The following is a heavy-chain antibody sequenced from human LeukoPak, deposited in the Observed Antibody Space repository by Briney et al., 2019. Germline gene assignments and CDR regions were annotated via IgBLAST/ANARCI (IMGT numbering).Heavy chain of an antibody. Sequence: SQTLSLTCAISGDSVSSNSAAWNWIRQSPSRGLEWLGRTYYRSKWYNDYAVSVKSRITINPDTSKNQFSLQLNSVTPEDTAVYYCARDKGHGSSALLYVRYYYYGMDVWGQGTTVTVSS. CDR3: ARDKGHGSSALLYVRYYYYGMDV. D-gene: IGHD3-22*01. CDR2: TYYRSKWYN. V-gene: IGHV6-1*01. CDR1: GDSVSSNSAA. J-gene: IGHJ6*02.